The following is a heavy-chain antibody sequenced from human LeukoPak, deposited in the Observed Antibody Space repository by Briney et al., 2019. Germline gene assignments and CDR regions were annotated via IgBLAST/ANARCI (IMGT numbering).Heavy chain of an antibody. CDR2: ILSSGST. CDR1: GGSISSYSYH. CDR3: AVRTIGLAFDI. D-gene: IGHD1-7*01. Sequence: PSETLSLTCTVSGGSISSYSYHWSWIRLSAGKGLGWIGRILSSGSTNYNPSLRSRVTISVDTSKNKFSLDMSSVTAADTAVYYCAVRTIGLAFDIWGQGTMVTVSS. V-gene: IGHV4-61*02. J-gene: IGHJ3*02.